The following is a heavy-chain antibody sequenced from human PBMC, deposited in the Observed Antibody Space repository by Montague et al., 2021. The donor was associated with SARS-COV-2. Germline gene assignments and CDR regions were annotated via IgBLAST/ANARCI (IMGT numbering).Heavy chain of an antibody. Sequence: SETLSLTCSVSSGSVSSDYWSWIRQPPGKGLEWIGYTYSSGSTSYNPSLKSRVTISIDTSKNQFSLRLSSVTAADTAVYYCARTGGAYTRYYFDYWGQGTLVTVSS. D-gene: IGHD2-8*02. V-gene: IGHV4-59*02. CDR2: TYSSGST. CDR3: ARTGGAYTRYYFDY. CDR1: SGSVSSDY. J-gene: IGHJ4*02.